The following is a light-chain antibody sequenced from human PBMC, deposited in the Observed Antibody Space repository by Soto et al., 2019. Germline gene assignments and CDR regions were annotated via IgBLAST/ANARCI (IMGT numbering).Light chain of an antibody. J-gene: IGKJ3*01. Sequence: EILLTQSPGTLSLSPGERATLSCRASQSVNSRYLAWYQQKPGQAPRLFIFGASSRATGIPDRFSGSGSGTDFTLTISRLEPEDFAVYYCQHYGSSPFTFGPGTKVEIK. CDR3: QHYGSSPFT. CDR1: QSVNSRY. V-gene: IGKV3-20*01. CDR2: GAS.